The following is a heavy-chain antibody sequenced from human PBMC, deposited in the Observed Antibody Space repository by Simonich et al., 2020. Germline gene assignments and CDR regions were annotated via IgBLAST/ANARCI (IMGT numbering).Heavy chain of an antibody. D-gene: IGHD1-26*01. V-gene: IGHV4-59*08. J-gene: IGHJ6*02. CDR1: GGSISSYY. Sequence: QVQLQESGPGLVKPSETLSLTCTVSGGSISSYYWSWIRQPPGKGLEWIWYIYYSGSTNSNPSLKSRVTISVDTSKNQFSLKLSSVTAADTAVYYCARSLGYYYYYYGMDVWGQGTTVTVSS. CDR3: ARSLGYYYYYYGMDV. CDR2: IYYSGST.